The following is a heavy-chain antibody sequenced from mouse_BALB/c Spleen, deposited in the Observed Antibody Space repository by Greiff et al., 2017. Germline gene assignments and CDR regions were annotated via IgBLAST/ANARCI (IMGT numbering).Heavy chain of an antibody. CDR1: GFSLTGYG. Sequence: VQLQQSGPGLVAPSQSLSITCTVSGFSLTGYGVNWVRQPPGKGLEWLGMIWGDGSTDYNSALKSRLSISKDNSKSQVFLKMNSLQTDDTARYYCARDTLYYGSSPFAYWGQGTLVTVSA. J-gene: IGHJ3*01. V-gene: IGHV2-6-7*01. D-gene: IGHD1-1*01. CDR3: ARDTLYYGSSPFAY. CDR2: IWGDGST.